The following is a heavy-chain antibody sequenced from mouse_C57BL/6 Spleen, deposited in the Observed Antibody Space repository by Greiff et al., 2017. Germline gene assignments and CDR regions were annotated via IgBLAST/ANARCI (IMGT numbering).Heavy chain of an antibody. V-gene: IGHV1-4*01. CDR1: GYTFTSYT. CDR3: AREGEHDYDVYYYAMDY. D-gene: IGHD2-4*01. CDR2: INPSSGYT. Sequence: QVQLKESGAELARPGASVKMSCKASGYTFTSYTMHWVKQRPGQGLEWIGYINPSSGYTKYNQKFKDKATLTADKSSSTAYMQLSSLTSEDSAVYYCAREGEHDYDVYYYAMDYWGQGTSVTVSS. J-gene: IGHJ4*01.